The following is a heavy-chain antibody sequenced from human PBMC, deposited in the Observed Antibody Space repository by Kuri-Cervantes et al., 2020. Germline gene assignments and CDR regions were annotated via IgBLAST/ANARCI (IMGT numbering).Heavy chain of an antibody. CDR2: ISWNSGSI. D-gene: IGHD4-17*01. Sequence: SLKISCAASGFTFDDYAMHWVRQAPGKGLEWVSGISWNSGSIGYADSVKGRFTISRDNAKNSLYLQMNSLRAEDTAVYYCAKGPGYGDYGEYYFDYWGQGTLVTVSS. J-gene: IGHJ4*02. CDR3: AKGPGYGDYGEYYFDY. CDR1: GFTFDDYA. V-gene: IGHV3-9*01.